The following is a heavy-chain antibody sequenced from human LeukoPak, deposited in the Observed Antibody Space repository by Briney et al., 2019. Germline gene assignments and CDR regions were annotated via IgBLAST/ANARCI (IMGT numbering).Heavy chain of an antibody. CDR3: AKGERSSYYDGSLQY. J-gene: IGHJ4*02. Sequence: GGSLRLSCAASGFTFSSYAMSWVRQAPGKGLEWVSAISGSGGSTYYADSVKGRFTISRDNAKNSLYLQMHSLRTEDTALYYCAKGERSSYYDGSLQYWGQGTLVTVSS. V-gene: IGHV3-23*01. CDR1: GFTFSSYA. D-gene: IGHD3-22*01. CDR2: ISGSGGST.